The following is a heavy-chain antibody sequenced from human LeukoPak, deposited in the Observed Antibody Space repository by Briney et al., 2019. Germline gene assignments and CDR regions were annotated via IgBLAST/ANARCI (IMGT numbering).Heavy chain of an antibody. V-gene: IGHV3-20*04. Sequence: PGGSLRLSCAASGFTFDDYGMSWVRQAPGKGLEWVSGINWNGGSTAYADSVKGRFTISRDNAKNSLYLQMNSLRAEDTALYYCARDRGYSYAATDYWGRGTLVTVSS. J-gene: IGHJ4*02. CDR1: GFTFDDYG. CDR2: INWNGGST. D-gene: IGHD5-18*01. CDR3: ARDRGYSYAATDY.